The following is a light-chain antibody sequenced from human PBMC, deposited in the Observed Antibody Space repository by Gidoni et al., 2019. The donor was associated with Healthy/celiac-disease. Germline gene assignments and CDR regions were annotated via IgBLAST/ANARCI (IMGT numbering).Light chain of an antibody. CDR2: DAS. CDR3: QQRSNWPGLT. CDR1: QSVSSY. V-gene: IGKV3-11*01. J-gene: IGKJ4*01. Sequence: EIVLTQSPATLSLSPGERATLSCRASQSVSSYLAWYQQKPGQAPRLRIYDASNSATGIPARFSGSGSGTDFTLTISSLEPEDFAVYYCQQRSNWPGLTFGGXTKVEIK.